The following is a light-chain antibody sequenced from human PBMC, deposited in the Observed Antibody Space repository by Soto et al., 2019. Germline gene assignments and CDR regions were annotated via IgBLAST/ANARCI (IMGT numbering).Light chain of an antibody. CDR2: DVN. CDR1: SSDVGGSKH. CDR3: SSYAGSNTYV. V-gene: IGLV2-8*01. J-gene: IGLJ2*01. Sequence: QSALTQPPSASGSPGQSVTISCTGTSSDVGGSKHVSWYQQYPGKAPKLMIYDVNTRPSGVPDRFSGSKSGNTASLTVSGLQDEDEADYYCSSYAGSNTYVFGGGTKVTVL.